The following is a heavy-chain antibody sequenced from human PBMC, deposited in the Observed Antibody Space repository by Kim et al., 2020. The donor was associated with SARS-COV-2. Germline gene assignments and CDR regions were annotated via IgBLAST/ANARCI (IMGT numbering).Heavy chain of an antibody. CDR1: GGSISSYY. Sequence: SETLSLTCTVSGGSISSYYWSWIRQPPGKGLEWIGYIYYSGSTNYNPSLKSRVTISVDTSKNQFSLKLSSVTAADTAVYYCARHGAPYYYYYGMDVWGQGTTVTVSS. D-gene: IGHD3-16*01. V-gene: IGHV4-59*08. J-gene: IGHJ6*02. CDR3: ARHGAPYYYYYGMDV. CDR2: IYYSGST.